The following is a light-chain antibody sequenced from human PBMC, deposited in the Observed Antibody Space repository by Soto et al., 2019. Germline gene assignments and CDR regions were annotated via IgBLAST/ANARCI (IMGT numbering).Light chain of an antibody. Sequence: ETVLTQSPGTRSLSPGARATLSCRASQGVSSSYLAWYQQKPGQAPSLLIYGASSRATGIPDRFSGSGSGTDFTLTISRLQPEDFAVYCCQQYGTSPYTFGQGTKLEIK. CDR3: QQYGTSPYT. CDR1: QGVSSSY. V-gene: IGKV3-20*01. J-gene: IGKJ2*01. CDR2: GAS.